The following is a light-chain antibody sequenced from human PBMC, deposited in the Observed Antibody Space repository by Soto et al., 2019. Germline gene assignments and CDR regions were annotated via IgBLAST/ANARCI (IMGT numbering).Light chain of an antibody. CDR3: LQDNTYPWT. Sequence: AIQMTQSPSSLSASVGARVPITCRARQDIRNDLGWYQQRPGKAPKLLIYAASNLHTGVPSRFSGSGSGTHFTLTIRGLQPEDIATYFCLQDNTYPWTFGQGTKVDI. V-gene: IGKV1-6*01. J-gene: IGKJ1*01. CDR1: QDIRND. CDR2: AAS.